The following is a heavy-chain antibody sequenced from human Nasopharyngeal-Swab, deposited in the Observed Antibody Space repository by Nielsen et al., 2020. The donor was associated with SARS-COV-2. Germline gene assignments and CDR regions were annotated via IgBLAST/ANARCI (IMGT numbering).Heavy chain of an antibody. D-gene: IGHD2-8*01. CDR3: ARELGICTNGVCYINNWFDP. V-gene: IGHV1-69*13. J-gene: IGHJ5*02. Sequence: SVKVSCKASGGTFSSYAISWVRQAPGQGLEWMGGIIPIVGTANYAQKFQGRVTITADESTSTAYMELSSLRSEDTAVYYCARELGICTNGVCYINNWFDPWGQGTLVTVSS. CDR1: GGTFSSYA. CDR2: IIPIVGTA.